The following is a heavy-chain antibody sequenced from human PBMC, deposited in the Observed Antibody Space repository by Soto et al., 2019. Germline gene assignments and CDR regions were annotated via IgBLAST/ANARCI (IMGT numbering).Heavy chain of an antibody. Sequence: QVQLVQSGAEVKKPGSSVKVSCKASGGTFSSYAISWVRQAPGQGVEWMGGISLILGTANYAQKVQGRVTITEDESTSTGYMELSSLISEDTAVYYCASIRDIVVVPAAKRYYYYGMDVWGQGTTVTVSS. CDR2: ISLILGTA. J-gene: IGHJ6*02. CDR3: ASIRDIVVVPAAKRYYYYGMDV. D-gene: IGHD2-2*01. CDR1: GGTFSSYA. V-gene: IGHV1-69*01.